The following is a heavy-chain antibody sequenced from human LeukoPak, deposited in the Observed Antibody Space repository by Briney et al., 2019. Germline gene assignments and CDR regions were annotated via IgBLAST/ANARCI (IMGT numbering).Heavy chain of an antibody. J-gene: IGHJ4*02. CDR2: INHSGST. Sequence: SDPLSLPCAVYGGSFSGYYWSWIRQPPGKGLEWIGEINHSGSTNYNPSLKTRVTISVHTSKSQFSLKLSSVTVADTAVYYCARVLQWLVGDCYFDYWGQGTLVTVP. CDR1: GGSFSGYY. CDR3: ARVLQWLVGDCYFDY. D-gene: IGHD6-19*01. V-gene: IGHV4-34*01.